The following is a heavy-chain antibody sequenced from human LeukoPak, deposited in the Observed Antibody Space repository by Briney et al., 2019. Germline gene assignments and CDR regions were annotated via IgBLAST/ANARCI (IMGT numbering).Heavy chain of an antibody. D-gene: IGHD6-13*01. Sequence: ASVKVSCKASGYTFTSYGISWVRQARGQGLEWMGWISAYNGNTNYAQKLQGRVTMTTDTSTSTAYMELRSLRSDDTAVYYCARVEVGSSWSINYYYYGMDVWGQGTTVTVSS. CDR3: ARVEVGSSWSINYYYYGMDV. J-gene: IGHJ6*02. V-gene: IGHV1-18*01. CDR2: ISAYNGNT. CDR1: GYTFTSYG.